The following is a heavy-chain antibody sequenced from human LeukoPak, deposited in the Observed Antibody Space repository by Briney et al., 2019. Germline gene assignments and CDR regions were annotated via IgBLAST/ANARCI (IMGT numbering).Heavy chain of an antibody. CDR1: GGSISSSNW. D-gene: IGHD2-21*02. V-gene: IGHV4-4*02. J-gene: IGHJ4*02. CDR2: IYHSGST. CDR3: AREVLAYCGGDCYSYFDY. Sequence: SETLSLTCAVSGGSISSSNWWRWVRQPPGKGLEWIGEIYHSGSTNYNPSLKSRVTISVDKSKNQFSLKLSSVTAADTAVYYCAREVLAYCGGDCYSYFDYWGQGTLVTVSS.